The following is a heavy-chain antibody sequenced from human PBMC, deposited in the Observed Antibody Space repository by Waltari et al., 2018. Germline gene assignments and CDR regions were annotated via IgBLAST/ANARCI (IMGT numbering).Heavy chain of an antibody. Sequence: QVQLQESGPGLLKPSSTLSLTCTASGVAISSYHCSWIRQPAGKGLEWIGRIYTSGSTNYNPSLKSRVTMSVDTSKNQFSLKLSSVTAADTAVYYCARCIFGYMDVWGKGTTVTISS. D-gene: IGHD3-10*02. CDR3: ARCIFGYMDV. V-gene: IGHV4-4*07. J-gene: IGHJ6*03. CDR2: IYTSGST. CDR1: GVAISSYH.